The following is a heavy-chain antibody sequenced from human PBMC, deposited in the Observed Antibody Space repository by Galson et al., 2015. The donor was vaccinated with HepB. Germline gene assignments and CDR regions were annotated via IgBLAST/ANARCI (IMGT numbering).Heavy chain of an antibody. J-gene: IGHJ3*02. CDR1: GYTFTSYG. Sequence: SVKVPCKASGYTFTSYGISWVRQAPGQGLEWMGWISAYNGNTNYAQKLQGRVTMTTDTSTSTAYMELRSLRSDDTAVYYCARGTITMIVDDAFDIWGQGTMVTVSS. D-gene: IGHD3-22*01. CDR3: ARGTITMIVDDAFDI. CDR2: ISAYNGNT. V-gene: IGHV1-18*01.